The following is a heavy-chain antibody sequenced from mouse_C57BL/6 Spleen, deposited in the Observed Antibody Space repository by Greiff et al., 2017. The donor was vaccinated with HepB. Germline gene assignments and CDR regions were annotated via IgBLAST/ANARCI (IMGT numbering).Heavy chain of an antibody. V-gene: IGHV1-54*01. Sequence: VQLQQSGAELVRPGTSVKVSCKASGYAFTNYLIEWVKQRPGQGLEWIGVINPGSGGTNYNEKFKGKATLTADKSSSTAYMQLSSLTSEDSAVYFCARDDLPYYFDYWGQGTTLTVSS. J-gene: IGHJ2*01. CDR3: ARDDLPYYFDY. CDR2: INPGSGGT. CDR1: GYAFTNYL.